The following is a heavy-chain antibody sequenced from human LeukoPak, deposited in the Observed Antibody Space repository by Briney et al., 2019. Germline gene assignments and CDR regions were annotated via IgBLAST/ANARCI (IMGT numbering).Heavy chain of an antibody. V-gene: IGHV3-30*18. J-gene: IGHJ5*02. CDR3: AKGGYQLLRSWFDP. CDR2: ISYDGSNK. Sequence: GGSLRLSCAASGFTFSSYGMHWVRQAPGKGLEWVAVISYDGSNKYYADSVKGRFTISRDNSKNTLYLQMNSLRAEDTAVYYCAKGGYQLLRSWFDPWGQGTLVTVSS. D-gene: IGHD2-2*01. CDR1: GFTFSSYG.